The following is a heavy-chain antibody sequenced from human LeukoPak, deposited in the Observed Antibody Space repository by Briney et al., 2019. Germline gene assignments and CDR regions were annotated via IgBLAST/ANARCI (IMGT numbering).Heavy chain of an antibody. CDR3: STAKFDN. V-gene: IGHV3-48*01. CDR1: GFPLSSYS. Sequence: PGGSLRLSCAASGFPLSSYSINWVRQAPGKGLEWVSYINIDSSTVNYADSVKGRVTISRDNAKKSLYLQMNGLRAEDTAVYYCSTAKFDNWGQGTLVTVSS. J-gene: IGHJ4*02. CDR2: INIDSSTV.